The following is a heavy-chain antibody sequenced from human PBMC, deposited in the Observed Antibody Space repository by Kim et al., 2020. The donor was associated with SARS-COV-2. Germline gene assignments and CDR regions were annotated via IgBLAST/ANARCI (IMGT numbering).Heavy chain of an antibody. J-gene: IGHJ4*02. D-gene: IGHD3-22*01. CDR1: GYTFTSYG. Sequence: ASVKVSCKASGYTFTSYGISWVRQAPGQGLEWMGWISAYNGNTNYAQKLQGRVTMTTDTSTSTAYMELRSLRSDDTAVYYCARDGGYDSSGYGDYYFDYWGQGTLVTVSS. CDR2: ISAYNGNT. V-gene: IGHV1-18*04. CDR3: ARDGGYDSSGYGDYYFDY.